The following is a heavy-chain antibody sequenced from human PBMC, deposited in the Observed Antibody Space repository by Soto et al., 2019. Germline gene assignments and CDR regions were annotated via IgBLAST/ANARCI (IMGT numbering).Heavy chain of an antibody. CDR2: IYYDGST. Sequence: SETLSLTCTVSGGSISSSNYYWGWIRQPPGKGLEWIGSIYYDGSTYYNPSRKTRVTISVDTSKNQFSLKLYSVTAADAAVYYCARVSEYWSQGTRVTVSS. CDR3: ARVSEY. CDR1: GGSISSSNYY. J-gene: IGHJ4*02. V-gene: IGHV4-39*01.